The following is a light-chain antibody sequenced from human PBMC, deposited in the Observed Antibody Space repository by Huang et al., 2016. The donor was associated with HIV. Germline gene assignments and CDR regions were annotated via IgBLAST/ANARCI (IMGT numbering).Light chain of an antibody. V-gene: IGKV1-39*01. CDR2: STS. J-gene: IGKJ2*01. CDR3: QQSYSTPRMYT. CDR1: QSISIY. Sequence: DIQMTQSPSSLSASVGDRVTISCRASQSISIYLNWYHQRPGRAPKRLIYSTSNLQSGVPSRFSGSGSGTNFTLTISSLQPEDFATYYCQQSYSTPRMYTFGQGTKLEIK.